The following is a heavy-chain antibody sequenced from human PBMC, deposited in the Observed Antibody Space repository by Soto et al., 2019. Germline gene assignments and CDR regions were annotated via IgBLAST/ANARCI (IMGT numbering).Heavy chain of an antibody. D-gene: IGHD3-22*01. CDR3: AREGHDSSGYYYGGIDY. CDR1: GVPLGGLG. Sequence: AVGPRRLGCGAGGVPLGGLGVHWVRPAPGKGLEWVAVIWTDGSYEYYADSVMGRFTISRDNSKNTLYLQMNSLRAEDTAVYYCAREGHDSSGYYYGGIDYWGPGTLVTVSS. V-gene: IGHV3-33*01. J-gene: IGHJ4*02. CDR2: IWTDGSYE.